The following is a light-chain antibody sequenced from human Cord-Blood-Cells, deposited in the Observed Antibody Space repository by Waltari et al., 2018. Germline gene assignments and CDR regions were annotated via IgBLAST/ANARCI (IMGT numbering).Light chain of an antibody. V-gene: IGKV3-20*01. CDR3: QQYGSSPLT. Sequence: EIVLTQSPGTLSLSPGERAPLSCRASQSVSSSYLAWYQQKPGQAPRLLIYGASSRATGIPDRFSGSGSGTDVTLTISRLEPEDVAVYYCQQYGSSPLTFGGGTKVEIK. CDR1: QSVSSSY. CDR2: GAS. J-gene: IGKJ4*01.